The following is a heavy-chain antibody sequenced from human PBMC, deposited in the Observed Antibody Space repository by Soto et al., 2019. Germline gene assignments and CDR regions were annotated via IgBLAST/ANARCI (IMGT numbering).Heavy chain of an antibody. CDR3: ARAQSSGRMGFDP. Sequence: SETLSLTCTVSGGSISSGGYYWSWIRQHPGKGLEWIGYIYYSGSTYYNPSLKSRVTISVDTSKNQFSLKLSSVTAADTAVYYCARAQSSGRMGFDPWGQGTLVTVSS. CDR2: IYYSGST. CDR1: GGSISSGGYY. V-gene: IGHV4-31*03. J-gene: IGHJ5*02. D-gene: IGHD6-19*01.